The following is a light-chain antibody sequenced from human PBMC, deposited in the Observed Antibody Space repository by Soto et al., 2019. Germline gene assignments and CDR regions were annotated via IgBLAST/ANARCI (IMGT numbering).Light chain of an antibody. CDR3: SSYTSSSTLV. J-gene: IGLJ1*01. Sequence: QSVLTQPPSVSGAPGQRVTISCTGSSSNIGAGYDVHWYQQLPGTAPKVLIYGNNNRPSGVPDRFSGSKSGTSASLAITGLQAEDEADYYCSSYTSSSTLVFGTGTKVTVL. CDR1: SSNIGAGYD. CDR2: GNN. V-gene: IGLV1-40*01.